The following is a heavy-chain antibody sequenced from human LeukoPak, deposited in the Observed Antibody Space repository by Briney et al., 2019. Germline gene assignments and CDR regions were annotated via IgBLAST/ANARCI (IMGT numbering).Heavy chain of an antibody. J-gene: IGHJ5*02. Sequence: GASVKVSCKASGYTFTSHDINWVRQATGQGLEWMGWMNPNSGNTGYAQKFQGRVTMTRNTSISTAYMELSSLRSEDTAVYYCARGPSYVVTFGGVINWFDPWGQGTLVTVSS. CDR2: MNPNSGNT. CDR1: GYTFTSHD. D-gene: IGHD3-16*01. V-gene: IGHV1-8*01. CDR3: ARGPSYVVTFGGVINWFDP.